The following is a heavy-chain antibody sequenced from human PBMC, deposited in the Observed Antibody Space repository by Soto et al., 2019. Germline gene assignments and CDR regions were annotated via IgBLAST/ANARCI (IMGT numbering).Heavy chain of an antibody. CDR2: INSGGSLI. J-gene: IGHJ4*02. CDR1: GFRFNEYE. V-gene: IGHV3-48*03. D-gene: IGHD3-10*01. CDR3: ARQTSYGQSATIVGEF. Sequence: EVQLVESGGGLVQPGGSLRLSCVGSGFRFNEYEINWVRQAPGKGLEWIAYINSGGSLIYYAASVKGRFTISRDNYEDSVYLQMNSLRADDTALYYCARQTSYGQSATIVGEFWGQGTLVTVSS.